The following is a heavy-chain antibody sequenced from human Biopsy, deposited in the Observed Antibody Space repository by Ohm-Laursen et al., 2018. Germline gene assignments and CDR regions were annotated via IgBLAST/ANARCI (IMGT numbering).Heavy chain of an antibody. CDR1: GYRITGHY. CDR2: INPNTDGT. CDR3: ARTVDTVVVTPSDH. J-gene: IGHJ4*02. Sequence: ASVKVSCKVSGYRITGHYIYWVRQAPGKGLEWMGWINPNTDGTYYAQRFRGRVTMTTDKPTSTAYVELRSLRSDDTAVYYCARTVDTVVVTPSDHWGQGTLVIVSS. D-gene: IGHD5-18*01. V-gene: IGHV1-2*02.